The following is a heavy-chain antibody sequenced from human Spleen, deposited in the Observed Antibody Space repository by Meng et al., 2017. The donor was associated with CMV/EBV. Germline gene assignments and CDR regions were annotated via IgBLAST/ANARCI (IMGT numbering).Heavy chain of an antibody. CDR3: ARDTEGFLDY. CDR1: GFTLSSYA. D-gene: IGHD4-11*01. CDR2: ISYDGSNK. V-gene: IGHV3-30-3*01. J-gene: IGHJ4*02. Sequence: QVRLVVSGVGVAQPGWSLGLLCSASGFTLSSYAMHWVRQDPGKGLEWVAVISYDGSNKYYADSVKGRFTISRDNSKNTLYLQMNSLRAEDTAVYYCARDTEGFLDYWGQGTLVTVSS.